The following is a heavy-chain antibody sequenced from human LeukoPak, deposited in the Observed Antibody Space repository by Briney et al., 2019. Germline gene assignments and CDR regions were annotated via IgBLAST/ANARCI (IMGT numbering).Heavy chain of an antibody. Sequence: GGSLRLSCAASGFTFSRYSMNWVRQAPGKGLEWVSYISSSSSTISYADSVKGRFTISRDNAKNSLYLQLNSLRAEDTAVYYCAREAYYDSSGYASNFDYWGQGTLVTVSS. J-gene: IGHJ4*02. V-gene: IGHV3-48*01. CDR3: AREAYYDSSGYASNFDY. CDR1: GFTFSRYS. D-gene: IGHD3-22*01. CDR2: ISSSSSTI.